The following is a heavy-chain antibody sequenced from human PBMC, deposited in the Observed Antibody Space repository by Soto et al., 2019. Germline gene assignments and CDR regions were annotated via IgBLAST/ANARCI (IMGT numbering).Heavy chain of an antibody. D-gene: IGHD6-19*01. V-gene: IGHV4-34*01. Sequence: SETLSLTCAVYGGSFSGYYWSWIRQPPGKALEWISEINHSGSTNYNPSLKSRVTISVDTSKNQFSLKLSSVTAADTAVYYCARVFRGSSGWQFYYYYYMDVWGKGTTVTVSS. CDR2: INHSGST. J-gene: IGHJ6*03. CDR3: ARVFRGSSGWQFYYYYYMDV. CDR1: GGSFSGYY.